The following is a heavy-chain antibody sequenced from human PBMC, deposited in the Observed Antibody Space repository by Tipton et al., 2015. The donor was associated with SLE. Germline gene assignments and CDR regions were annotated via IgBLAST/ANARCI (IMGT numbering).Heavy chain of an antibody. D-gene: IGHD3-22*01. V-gene: IGHV4-59*11. CDR1: GGSISSHY. CDR3: ARAKRGYYYDSSGYSNWFDP. CDR2: IYYSGST. Sequence: TLSLTCTVSGGSISSHYWSWIRQPPGRGLEWIGYIYYSGSTNYNPSLKSRVTISVDTSKNQFSLKLSSVTAADTAVYYCARAKRGYYYDSSGYSNWFDPWGQGTLVTVSS. J-gene: IGHJ5*02.